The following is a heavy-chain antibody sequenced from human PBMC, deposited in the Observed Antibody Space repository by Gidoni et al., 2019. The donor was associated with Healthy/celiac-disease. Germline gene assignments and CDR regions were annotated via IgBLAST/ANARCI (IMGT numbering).Heavy chain of an antibody. CDR2: IYTSGST. V-gene: IGHV4-4*07. Sequence: QVQLQESGPGLVKPSETLSLTCTVSGGSISSYHWSWIRQPAGKGLELIGRIYTSGSTNYNPSLKSRVTMSVDTSKNQFYLKLSSVTAADTAVYYCARDRCSSTSCYPGFDPWGQGTLVTASS. CDR1: GGSISSYH. J-gene: IGHJ5*02. CDR3: ARDRCSSTSCYPGFDP. D-gene: IGHD2-2*01.